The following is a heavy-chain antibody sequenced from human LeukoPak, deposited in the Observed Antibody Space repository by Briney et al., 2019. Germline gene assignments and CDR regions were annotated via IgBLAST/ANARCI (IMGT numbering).Heavy chain of an antibody. CDR3: AKAKFHNLATFDY. J-gene: IGHJ4*02. Sequence: GGSLRLSCAASGFTFSSYAMSWVRQAPGKGLEWVSMIVSSGAGTSNADSVKGRFTISRDNSKNTLYLQMNSLRAEDTAVYYCAKAKFHNLATFDYWGQGALVTVSS. CDR2: IVSSGAGT. CDR1: GFTFSSYA. V-gene: IGHV3-23*01. D-gene: IGHD5-12*01.